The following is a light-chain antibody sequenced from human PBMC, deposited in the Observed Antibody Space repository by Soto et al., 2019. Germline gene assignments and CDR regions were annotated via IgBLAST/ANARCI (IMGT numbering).Light chain of an antibody. V-gene: IGKV1-39*01. CDR1: QSISIY. CDR2: AAS. J-gene: IGKJ1*01. CDR3: QQSYSNPET. Sequence: DIQMTQSPSSLSASVGDRVTITCRASQSISIYLNWYQQKPGKAPKLLIYAASSLQSGVPSRFMGSGSGTDSTLTLSTLKPDDFATYYSQQSYSNPETFGKGTKVAIK.